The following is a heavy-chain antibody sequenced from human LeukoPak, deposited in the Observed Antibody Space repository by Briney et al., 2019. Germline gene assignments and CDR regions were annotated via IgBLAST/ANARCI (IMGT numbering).Heavy chain of an antibody. V-gene: IGHV1-2*02. Sequence: ASVTVSCKASGYTFTGYYMHWVRQAPGQGLEWMGWINPNRGGTNYAQKFQGRVTMTRDTSISTAYMELSRLRSDDTAVYYCAGTRGWATYAFDIWGQGTMVTVSS. CDR1: GYTFTGYY. J-gene: IGHJ3*02. CDR3: AGTRGWATYAFDI. D-gene: IGHD5-12*01. CDR2: INPNRGGT.